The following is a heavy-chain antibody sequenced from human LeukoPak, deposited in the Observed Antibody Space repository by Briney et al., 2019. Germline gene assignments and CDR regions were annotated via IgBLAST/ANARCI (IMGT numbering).Heavy chain of an antibody. CDR1: GYSFTDYA. J-gene: IGHJ4*02. Sequence: ASVTVSCKASGYSFTDYAIHWVRQAPGQGLEWMGRIDPNSGDTHYPQAFQGRVTVTRDRSITTAYMELTRLTSDDTAIYFCTRDLTTSGPIGIWGQGTLVTVST. CDR3: TRDLTTSGPIGI. D-gene: IGHD3-9*01. CDR2: IDPNSGDT. V-gene: IGHV1-2*06.